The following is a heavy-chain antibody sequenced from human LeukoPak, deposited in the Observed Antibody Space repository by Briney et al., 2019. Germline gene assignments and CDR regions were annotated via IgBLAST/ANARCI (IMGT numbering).Heavy chain of an antibody. D-gene: IGHD3-9*01. Sequence: GGSLRLSCAASGFIFSNYGIHWVRQAPGKGLEWVAVISHDGTFQNYADSVKGRFTISRDTSKNTLYPEMNSLRAEDTALFYCARDRDFNFDYWGQGTLVTVSS. J-gene: IGHJ4*02. CDR3: ARDRDFNFDY. CDR1: GFIFSNYG. V-gene: IGHV3-33*01. CDR2: ISHDGTFQ.